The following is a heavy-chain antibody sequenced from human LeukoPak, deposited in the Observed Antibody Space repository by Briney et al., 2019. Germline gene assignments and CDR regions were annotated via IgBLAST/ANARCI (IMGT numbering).Heavy chain of an antibody. J-gene: IGHJ4*02. CDR2: IRGSGDTT. CDR1: GFTFSSYG. V-gene: IGHV3-23*01. Sequence: PGGSLRLSCAASGFTFSSYGMSWVRQAPGKGLEWVSAIRGSGDTTYYADSVKGRFTISRDNSKNTVYLQMNSLRVEDTAIYYCAKRPGIAAAGSQFDYWGQGTLVTVSS. CDR3: AKRPGIAAAGSQFDY. D-gene: IGHD6-13*01.